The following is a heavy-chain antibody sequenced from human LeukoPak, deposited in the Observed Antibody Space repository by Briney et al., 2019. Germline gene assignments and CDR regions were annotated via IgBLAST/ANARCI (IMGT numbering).Heavy chain of an antibody. Sequence: SVKVSCKASGGTFSSYAISWVRQAPGQGLEWMGRITPIFGTANYAQKFQGRVTITTDESTSTAYMELSSQRSEDTAVYYCARDPHYGGNSPYFFDYWGQGTLVTVSS. J-gene: IGHJ4*02. D-gene: IGHD4-23*01. CDR3: ARDPHYGGNSPYFFDY. CDR1: GGTFSSYA. V-gene: IGHV1-69*05. CDR2: ITPIFGTA.